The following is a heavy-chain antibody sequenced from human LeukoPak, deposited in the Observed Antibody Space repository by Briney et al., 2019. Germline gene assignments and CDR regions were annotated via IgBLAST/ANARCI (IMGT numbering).Heavy chain of an antibody. CDR2: ISWNSGSI. CDR1: GFTFDDYA. J-gene: IGHJ3*02. D-gene: IGHD3-22*01. V-gene: IGHV3-9*01. CDR3: AKDKGSYYYDSSGWYALDI. Sequence: GRSLRLSCAASGFTFDDYAMHWVRQAPGKGLEWVSGISWNSGSIGYADSVKGRFTISRDNAKNSLYLQMNSLRAEDTALYYCAKDKGSYYYDSSGWYALDIWGQGTMVTVSS.